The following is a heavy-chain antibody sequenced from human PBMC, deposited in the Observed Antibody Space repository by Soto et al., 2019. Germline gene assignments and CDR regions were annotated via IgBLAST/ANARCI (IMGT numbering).Heavy chain of an antibody. CDR1: GDSVYSKSDA. J-gene: IGHJ4*02. CDR3: ARELNIVGATPFDY. V-gene: IGHV6-1*01. Sequence: SQTLPLSCAISGDSVYSKSDAWNWIRQSQKRGLEWLGRTYYRSKWYKDYAVSVKSRITINPDTSKNQFSLQLNSVTPEDTAVYYCARELNIVGATPFDYWDQGTLVTLSS. D-gene: IGHD1-26*01. CDR2: TYYRSKWYK.